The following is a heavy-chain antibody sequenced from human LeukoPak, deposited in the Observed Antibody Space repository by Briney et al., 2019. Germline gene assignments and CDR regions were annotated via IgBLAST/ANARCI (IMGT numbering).Heavy chain of an antibody. J-gene: IGHJ4*02. V-gene: IGHV4-61*02. CDR2: IYTSGST. Sequence: SETLSLTCTVSGGSISSGSYYWSWIRQPAGKGLEWIGRIYTSGSTNYNPSLKSRVTMSVDTSKNQFSLKLSSVTAADTAVYYCARETLWTTAGGPLFDYWGQGTLVTVSS. CDR3: ARETLWTTAGGPLFDY. CDR1: GGSISSGSYY. D-gene: IGHD4-11*01.